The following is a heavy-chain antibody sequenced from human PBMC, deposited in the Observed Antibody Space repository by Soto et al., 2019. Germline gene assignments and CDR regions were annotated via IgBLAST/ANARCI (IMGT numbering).Heavy chain of an antibody. CDR2: ISGSGGST. CDR3: AKAVITSYCFDY. D-gene: IGHD3-22*01. J-gene: IGHJ4*02. Sequence: XGSLRLSCAAAGFTFSSYAMSWVRQAPGKGLEWVSAISGSGGSTYYADSVKGRFTVSRDNSKNTLYLQMNSLRAEDTAVYYCAKAVITSYCFDYWGQGTLVTVSS. V-gene: IGHV3-23*01. CDR1: GFTFSSYA.